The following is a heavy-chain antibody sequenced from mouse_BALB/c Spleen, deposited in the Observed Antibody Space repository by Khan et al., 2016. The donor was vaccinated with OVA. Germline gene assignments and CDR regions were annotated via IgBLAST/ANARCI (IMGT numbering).Heavy chain of an antibody. V-gene: IGHV3-2*02. J-gene: IGHJ4*01. Sequence: EVQLQESGPGLVKPSQSLSLTCTVTGYSITSGYAWNWIRQFPGNKLEWMGYISYSGSTSYNPSLRSRISITRDTSKNQFFLQLNSVTTEDTATYYCARKNYYGYAMDYWGQGTSVTDSS. CDR2: ISYSGST. CDR3: ARKNYYGYAMDY. D-gene: IGHD1-1*01. CDR1: GYSITSGYA.